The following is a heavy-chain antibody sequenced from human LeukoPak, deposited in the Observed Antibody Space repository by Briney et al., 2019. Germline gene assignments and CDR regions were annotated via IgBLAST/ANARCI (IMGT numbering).Heavy chain of an antibody. Sequence: SQTLSLTCTVSGGSISNSGYYWSWIRQPPGKGLEWIGYIYHSGSTYYNPSLKSRVTISVDRSKNQFSLKLSSVTAADTAVYYCARRGPDSYFNNWFDPWGQGTLVTVSS. J-gene: IGHJ5*02. D-gene: IGHD3-10*01. V-gene: IGHV4-30-2*01. CDR1: GGSISNSGYY. CDR2: IYHSGST. CDR3: ARRGPDSYFNNWFDP.